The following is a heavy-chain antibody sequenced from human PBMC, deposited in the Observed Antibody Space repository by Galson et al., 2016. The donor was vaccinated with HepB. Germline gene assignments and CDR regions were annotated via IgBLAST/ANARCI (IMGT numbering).Heavy chain of an antibody. V-gene: IGHV3-30*18. D-gene: IGHD3-22*01. CDR3: AKDYSGYYFDGTGYYNAFDY. J-gene: IGHJ4*02. Sequence: SLRLSCAASGYTFSTYGMHWVRQAPGKGLEWVAVISYDRSNKNYAASVKGRFTISRDNSKNTLYLEMTSLREEDTAVYYCAKDYSGYYFDGTGYYNAFDYWGQGAPVTVSS. CDR2: ISYDRSNK. CDR1: GYTFSTYG.